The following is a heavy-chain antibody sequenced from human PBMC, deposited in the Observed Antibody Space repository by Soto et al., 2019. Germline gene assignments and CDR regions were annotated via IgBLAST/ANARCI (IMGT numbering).Heavy chain of an antibody. Sequence: VGSLRISCADSGFMFNNYAMSWVRQAPGKGLEWVSTVSVSGGTTYYADSLKGRFTISRDNSKKTVYLQMNRLRADDTAIYYCAKGLYYYDSSGYRLFDYWGQGTLVTVSS. CDR2: VSVSGGTT. J-gene: IGHJ4*02. V-gene: IGHV3-23*01. CDR1: GFMFNNYA. D-gene: IGHD3-22*01. CDR3: AKGLYYYDSSGYRLFDY.